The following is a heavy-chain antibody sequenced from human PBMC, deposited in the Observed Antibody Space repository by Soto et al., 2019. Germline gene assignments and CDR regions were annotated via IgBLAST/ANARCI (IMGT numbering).Heavy chain of an antibody. V-gene: IGHV3-33*01. CDR3: ARDWVGFGELIVDY. D-gene: IGHD3-10*01. J-gene: IGHJ4*02. CDR1: GFTFSSYG. CDR2: IWYDGSNK. Sequence: GGSLRLSCAASGFTFSSYGMHWVRQAPGKGLEWVAVIWYDGSNKYYADSVKGRFTISRDNSKNTLYLQMNSLRAEDTAVYYCARDWVGFGELIVDYWGQGTLVTVSS.